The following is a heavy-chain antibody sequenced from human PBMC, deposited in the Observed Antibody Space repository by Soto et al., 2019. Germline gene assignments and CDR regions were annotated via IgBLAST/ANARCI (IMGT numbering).Heavy chain of an antibody. J-gene: IGHJ5*02. CDR1: GHTFTSND. CDR2: MNPNSGNT. D-gene: IGHD1-26*01. CDR3: ARGRSGSPRWFDP. Sequence: ASVKVSCKASGHTFTSNDVNWVRQATGQGLEWMGWMNPNSGNTGYAQKFQGRVTMTRNTSISTAYMELSSLRSEDTAVYYCARGRSGSPRWFDPWGQGTLVTVS. V-gene: IGHV1-8*01.